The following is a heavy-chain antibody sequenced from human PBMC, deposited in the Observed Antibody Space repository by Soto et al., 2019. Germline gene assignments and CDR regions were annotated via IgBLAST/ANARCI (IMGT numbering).Heavy chain of an antibody. CDR1: GYTFTSYG. D-gene: IGHD4-4*01. Sequence: ASVKVSCKASGYTFTSYGISWVRQAPGQGLEWMGWISAYNGNTNYAQKLQGRVTMTTDTSTSTAYMELRSLRSDDTAVYYCAAGQDLHSTVTTDYYYYYSMDVWGQGTTVTVSS. CDR3: AAGQDLHSTVTTDYYYYYSMDV. CDR2: ISAYNGNT. V-gene: IGHV1-18*01. J-gene: IGHJ6*02.